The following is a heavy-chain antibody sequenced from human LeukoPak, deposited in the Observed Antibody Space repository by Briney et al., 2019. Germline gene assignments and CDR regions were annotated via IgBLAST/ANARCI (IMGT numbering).Heavy chain of an antibody. Sequence: GGSLRLSCAASGFTFSSYSMSWIRQAPGKGLEWVSYISSSGSTIYYADSVKGRFTISRDNAKNSLYLQMSSLRAEDTAVYYCAKDHTIFGVVDALDIWGQGTMVTVSS. CDR1: GFTFSSYS. V-gene: IGHV3-48*04. J-gene: IGHJ3*02. CDR3: AKDHTIFGVVDALDI. D-gene: IGHD3-3*01. CDR2: ISSSGSTI.